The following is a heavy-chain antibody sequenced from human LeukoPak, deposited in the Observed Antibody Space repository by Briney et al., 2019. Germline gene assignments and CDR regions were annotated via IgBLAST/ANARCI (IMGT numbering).Heavy chain of an antibody. D-gene: IGHD3-9*01. CDR2: FDPEDGET. CDR1: GYTLTELS. J-gene: IGHJ6*02. Sequence: ASVKVSCKVSGYTLTELSMHWVRQAPGKGLEWMGGFDPEDGETIYAQKFQGRVTMTEDTSTDTAYMELSSLRSEDTAVYYCAKLAFDILTGYYRAPRGEYGMDVWGQGTTVTVSS. V-gene: IGHV1-24*01. CDR3: AKLAFDILTGYYRAPRGEYGMDV.